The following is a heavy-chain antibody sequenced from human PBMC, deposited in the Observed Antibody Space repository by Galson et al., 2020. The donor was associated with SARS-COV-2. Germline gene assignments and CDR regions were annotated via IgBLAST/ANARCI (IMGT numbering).Heavy chain of an antibody. CDR1: GFTFNKYG. CDR3: AKDMGWLQLVGSSYQYYHTMDV. Sequence: GESLKISCAASGFTFNKYGMSWVRQAPGKGLEWVGITLYDGNYQYYGDSVKGRFTISRDNSKNTLYLQMNSLRAEDTAVYYCAKDMGWLQLVGSSYQYYHTMDVWGQGTTVTVSS. J-gene: IGHJ6*02. V-gene: IGHV3-30*18. D-gene: IGHD6-19*01. CDR2: TLYDGNYQ.